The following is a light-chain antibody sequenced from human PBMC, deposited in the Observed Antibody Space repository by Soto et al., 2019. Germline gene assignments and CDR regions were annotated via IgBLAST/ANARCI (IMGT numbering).Light chain of an antibody. V-gene: IGLV2-14*01. CDR3: SSYTSTSTYV. Sequence: LTQPASVSGSPGQSITISCTGTSSDVGGYHYVSWYQQHPGKAPKLMIYEVINRPSGVSYRFSASKSGNTASLTISGLQAEDEADYYCSSYTSTSTYVFGTGTKVTVL. J-gene: IGLJ1*01. CDR2: EVI. CDR1: SSDVGGYHY.